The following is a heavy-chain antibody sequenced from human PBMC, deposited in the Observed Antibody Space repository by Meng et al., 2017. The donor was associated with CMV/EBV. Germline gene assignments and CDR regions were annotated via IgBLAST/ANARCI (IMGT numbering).Heavy chain of an antibody. D-gene: IGHD2-2*01. CDR3: ARTRGGYGMDV. J-gene: IGHJ6*02. Sequence: GGSLRLSCAASGFTFSSYSMNWVRQDPGKGLEWVSSISSSSSYIYYADSVKGRFTISRDNAKNSLYLQMNSLRAEDTAVYYCARTRGGYGMDVWGQGTTVTVSS. CDR1: GFTFSSYS. CDR2: ISSSSSYI. V-gene: IGHV3-21*01.